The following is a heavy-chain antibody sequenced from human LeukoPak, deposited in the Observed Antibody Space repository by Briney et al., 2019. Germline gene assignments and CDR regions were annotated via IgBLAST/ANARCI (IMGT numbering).Heavy chain of an antibody. CDR1: GVSISSSNSY. V-gene: IGHV4-39*01. J-gene: IGHJ4*02. CDR3: ARSRYSGYDFNY. D-gene: IGHD5-12*01. Sequence: SETLSLTCTVSGVSISSSNSYWGWIRQPPGKGLEWIGSIYYTGNTYYNASLKSQVSISIDTSKNQFSLKLSSVTAADTAVYYCARSRYSGYDFNYWGQGTLVTVSS. CDR2: IYYTGNT.